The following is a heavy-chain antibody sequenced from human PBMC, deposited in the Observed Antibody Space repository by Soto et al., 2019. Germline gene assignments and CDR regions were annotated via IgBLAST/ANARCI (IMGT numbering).Heavy chain of an antibody. V-gene: IGHV1-58*02. CDR3: AAGIHDAVYYYYFMDV. CDR2: IVVGSGET. D-gene: IGHD1-1*01. Sequence: QMQLVQSGPEVEKPGTSVKVSCPASGFNFGYSAIQWVRQTRGQRLEWIGGIVVGSGETNYAEKFQQRVTVTTDMSTSTAYMELGSLGSEDTAVYYCAAGIHDAVYYYYFMDVWGQGTTVTVSS. J-gene: IGHJ6*03. CDR1: GFNFGYSA.